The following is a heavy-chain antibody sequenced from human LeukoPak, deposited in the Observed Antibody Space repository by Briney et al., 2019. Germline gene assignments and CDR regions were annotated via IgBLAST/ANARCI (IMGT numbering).Heavy chain of an antibody. CDR1: GFTFSNYA. CDR2: ISGTGGNT. CDR3: AKASSSWSSGAFDV. V-gene: IGHV3-23*01. D-gene: IGHD6-13*01. J-gene: IGHJ3*01. Sequence: GGSLRLSCAASGFTFSNYAMNWVRQAPGKGLEWVSVISGTGGNTYYADSVKGRFTISRDNSKNTLYLQMNSLRAEDTAIYYCAKASSSWSSGAFDVWGQGTIVAVSS.